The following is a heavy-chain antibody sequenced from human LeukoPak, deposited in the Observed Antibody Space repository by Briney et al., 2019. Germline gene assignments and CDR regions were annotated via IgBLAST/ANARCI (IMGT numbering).Heavy chain of an antibody. Sequence: SETLSLTCAVYGGSFSGYYWSWIRQPAGKGLEWIGRIYTSGSTNYNPSLKSRVTMSVDTSKNQFSLKLSSVTAADTAVYYCAREDYSSGSYFDYWGQGTLVTVSS. D-gene: IGHD6-19*01. CDR2: IYTSGST. CDR1: GGSFSGYY. V-gene: IGHV4-4*07. CDR3: AREDYSSGSYFDY. J-gene: IGHJ4*02.